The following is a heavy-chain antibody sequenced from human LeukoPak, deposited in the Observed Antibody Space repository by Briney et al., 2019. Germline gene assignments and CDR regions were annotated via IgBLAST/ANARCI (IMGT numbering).Heavy chain of an antibody. J-gene: IGHJ4*02. CDR2: IYDSGVT. V-gene: IGHV4-59*01. CDR3: ARYSNYAGANFDY. CDR1: GGSINNYY. D-gene: IGHD4-11*01. Sequence: SETLSLTCTVSGGSINNYYWTWIRQSPGKGLEWIGYIYDSGVTYYNPFLKSRVAISVDTSKNQFSLKLSSVTAADSAMYYCARYSNYAGANFDYWGQGTLVSVSS.